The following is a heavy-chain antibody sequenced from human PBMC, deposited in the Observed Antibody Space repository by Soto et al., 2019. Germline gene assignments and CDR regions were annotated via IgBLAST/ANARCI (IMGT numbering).Heavy chain of an antibody. D-gene: IGHD2-8*01. J-gene: IGHJ4*02. CDR3: ARARYAATPFDN. Sequence: EVQLVESGGALVQPGGSLRLSCAASGFTFSNYWMSWVRQAPGKGLEWVAKIKQDGGDKYYVDSVKGRFTISRDNAKNSLSLQMSRLRVDDTAVYYCARARYAATPFDNWGQGTLVTVSS. CDR2: IKQDGGDK. V-gene: IGHV3-7*01. CDR1: GFTFSNYW.